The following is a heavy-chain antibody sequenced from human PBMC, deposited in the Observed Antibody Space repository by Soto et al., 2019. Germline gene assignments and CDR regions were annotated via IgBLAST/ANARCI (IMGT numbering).Heavy chain of an antibody. D-gene: IGHD3-10*01. CDR2: IYYSGST. V-gene: IGHV4-30-4*01. CDR3: ARVGGFGATTIDY. J-gene: IGHJ4*02. Sequence: SETLSLTCTVSGGSISSGDYYRRWIRQPPGKGLEWIGYIYYSGSTYYNPSLKSRVTISVDTSKNQFFLKLSSVTAADTAVYYCARVGGFGATTIDYWGQGTLVTVSS. CDR1: GGSISSGDYY.